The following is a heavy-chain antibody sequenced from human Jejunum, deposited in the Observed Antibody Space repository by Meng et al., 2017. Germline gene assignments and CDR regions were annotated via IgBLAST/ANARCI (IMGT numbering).Heavy chain of an antibody. Sequence: SETLSPTCTVSGGSIKIHSWGWIRQPPGKGLEWIGHVYHSGTTNYNPSLKSRVTMSIDTSQNQFSLILNSVTAADTAVYYCARDFRDEYGSGTSYDFWGQGTLVTVSS. V-gene: IGHV4-59*11. J-gene: IGHJ4*01. CDR2: VYHSGTT. CDR3: ARDFRDEYGSGTSYDF. CDR1: GGSIKIHS. D-gene: IGHD3-10*01.